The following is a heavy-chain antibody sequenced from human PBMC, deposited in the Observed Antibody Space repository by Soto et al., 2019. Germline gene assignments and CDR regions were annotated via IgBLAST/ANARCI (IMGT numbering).Heavy chain of an antibody. Sequence: QVTLVQAWAEVKKPGSSVTVSCKASGGTFSSDSIHWVRQAPGQGLEWMGGIIPMYWPAKYAQRFQGSVTITADETTTTVDMALTSLTSKDTSVYYSARVTAMGRGVTVNGFEPWGHGPQVTVS. CDR2: IIPMYWPA. D-gene: IGHD3-10*01. V-gene: IGHV1-69*01. CDR3: ARVTAMGRGVTVNGFEP. CDR1: GGTFSSDS. J-gene: IGHJ5*02.